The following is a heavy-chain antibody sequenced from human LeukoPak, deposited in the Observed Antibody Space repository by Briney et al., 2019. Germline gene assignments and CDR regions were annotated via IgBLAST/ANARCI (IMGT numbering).Heavy chain of an antibody. CDR3: ARDIDGDSFDY. CDR1: GFTFSNYG. D-gene: IGHD2-8*01. CDR2: VSDDGSHK. J-gene: IGHJ4*02. Sequence: PGRSLRLSCAASGFTFSNYGMHWVRQAPGKGLDWVAVVSDDGSHKQYADSVKGRFTVSRDNSEKTLYLQMNGLRAEDTAVYYCARDIDGDSFDYWGQGTLVTVSS. V-gene: IGHV3-30*03.